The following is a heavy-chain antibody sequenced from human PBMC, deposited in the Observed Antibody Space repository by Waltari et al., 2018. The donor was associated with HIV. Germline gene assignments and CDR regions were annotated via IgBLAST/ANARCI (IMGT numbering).Heavy chain of an antibody. Sequence: QVQLVESGGGVVQSGGSLSLSWEVSGFDVSAYGIHWVRQAPGKGMEWVAVMSYDGNTFYSDGVKGRFTMSRDTSKNTMFLQMDRLKVGDRGIYHCAKDLNMVYHGSGFDYWGPGTAVSVS. V-gene: IGHV3-30*18. CDR3: AKDLNMVYHGSGFDY. CDR2: MSYDGNT. D-gene: IGHD3-10*01. CDR1: GFDVSAYG. J-gene: IGHJ4*02.